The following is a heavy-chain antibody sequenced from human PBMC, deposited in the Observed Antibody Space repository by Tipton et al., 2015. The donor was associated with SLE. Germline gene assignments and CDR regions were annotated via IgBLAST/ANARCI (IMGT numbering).Heavy chain of an antibody. D-gene: IGHD1-14*01. J-gene: IGHJ4*02. CDR3: ARGERKVRLSDY. CDR2: LYGSGSPT. V-gene: IGHV4-4*07. CDR1: GGSISGHY. Sequence: TLSLTCTVSGGSISGHYWSWIRQPPGKGLEWIGRLYGSGSPTHYNPSLEGRVTVSVDTSQNQVSLKLTSMTAADTAVYYCARGERKVRLSDYWGQGTLVTASS.